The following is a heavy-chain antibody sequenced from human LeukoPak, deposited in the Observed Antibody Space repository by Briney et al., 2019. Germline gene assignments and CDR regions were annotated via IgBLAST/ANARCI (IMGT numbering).Heavy chain of an antibody. Sequence: ASETLSLTCTVSGGSISSGDYYWSWIRQPPGKGLEWIGYIYYSGSTYYNPSLKSRVTISVDTSKNQFSLKLSSVTAADTAVYYCARQTYYYDSSGQNWGQGTLVTVSS. J-gene: IGHJ4*02. V-gene: IGHV4-30-4*01. CDR2: IYYSGST. CDR1: GGSISSGDYY. D-gene: IGHD3-22*01. CDR3: ARQTYYYDSSGQN.